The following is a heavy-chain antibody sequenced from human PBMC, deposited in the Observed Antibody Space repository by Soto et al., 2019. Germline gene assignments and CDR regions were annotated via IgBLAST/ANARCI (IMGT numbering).Heavy chain of an antibody. CDR1: GYTFTSYG. Sequence: ASVKVSCKASGYTFTSYGISWVRQAPGQGLEWMGWISAYNGNTNYAQKLQGRVTMTTDTSTSTAYMELGSLRSDDTAVYYCARDRLRYSSGPLDAFDIWGQGTMVTVSS. CDR2: ISAYNGNT. CDR3: ARDRLRYSSGPLDAFDI. J-gene: IGHJ3*02. V-gene: IGHV1-18*01. D-gene: IGHD6-19*01.